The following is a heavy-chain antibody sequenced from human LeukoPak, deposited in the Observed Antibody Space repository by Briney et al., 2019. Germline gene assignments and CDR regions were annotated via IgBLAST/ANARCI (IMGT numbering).Heavy chain of an antibody. J-gene: IGHJ4*02. Sequence: SETLSLTCTVSGGSISSYYWSWIRQPPGKGLEWIGYIYHSGSTKYNPSLKSRVTISVDASKNQFSLKLSSVTAADTAVYYCARDGYSGNDGLWGQGSLVTVSS. V-gene: IGHV4-59*01. CDR1: GGSISSYY. CDR3: ARDGYSGNDGL. CDR2: IYHSGST. D-gene: IGHD5-12*01.